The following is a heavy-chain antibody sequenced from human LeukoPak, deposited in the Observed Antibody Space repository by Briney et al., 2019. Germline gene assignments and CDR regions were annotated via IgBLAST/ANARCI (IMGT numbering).Heavy chain of an antibody. CDR2: ISSNGGST. D-gene: IGHD3-10*01. Sequence: GGSLRLSCAASGFTFSSYAMHWVRQAPGKGLEYVSAISSNGGSTYYANSVKGRFTISRDNSKNTLYRQMGSLRAEDMAVYYCARDSRGSGLHPDYWGQGTLVTVSS. CDR1: GFTFSSYA. CDR3: ARDSRGSGLHPDY. V-gene: IGHV3-64*01. J-gene: IGHJ4*02.